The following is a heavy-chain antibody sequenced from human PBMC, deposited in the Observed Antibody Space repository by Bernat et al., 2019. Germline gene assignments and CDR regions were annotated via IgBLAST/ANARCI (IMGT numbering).Heavy chain of an antibody. V-gene: IGHV3-49*03. D-gene: IGHD5-24*01. CDR1: GFTFGDYA. Sequence: EVQLVESGGGLVQPGRSLRLSCTASGFTFGDYAMSWFRHAPGKGLVWVGFIRSKAYGGTTEYAASVKGRFTISRDDSKSIDYLQMNSMKSEDTAEYYCTSQRGLRRNWYFDLWGRGTLVTVSS. CDR3: TSQRGLRRNWYFDL. CDR2: IRSKAYGGTT. J-gene: IGHJ2*01.